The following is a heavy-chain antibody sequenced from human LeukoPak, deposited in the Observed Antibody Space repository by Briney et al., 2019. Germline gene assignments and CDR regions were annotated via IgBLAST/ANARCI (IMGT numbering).Heavy chain of an antibody. CDR2: IKPDGSEA. CDR1: GFTFSNYW. D-gene: IGHD2-2*01. Sequence: PGGSLRLSCAASGFTFSNYWMTWVRQAPGKGLDWVANIKPDGSEAYYVDSVKGRFTISRDNGKNSLFLQMNSLRAEDTAVYYCARDSRSYWGQGTLVTVSS. V-gene: IGHV3-7*04. CDR3: ARDSRSY. J-gene: IGHJ4*02.